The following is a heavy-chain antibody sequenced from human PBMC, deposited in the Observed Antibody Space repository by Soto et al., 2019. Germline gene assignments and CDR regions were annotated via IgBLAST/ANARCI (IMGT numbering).Heavy chain of an antibody. CDR2: ISYDGNIK. V-gene: IGHV3-30*18. CDR1: GFTFSNFG. D-gene: IGHD6-13*01. CDR3: AKFWGPVTAAVDDY. Sequence: QVQLVESGGGVVQPGRSLRLSCAASGFTFSNFGMHWVPQAPGKGLEWVASISYDGNIKYSADSVKGRFTISRDNSKKTLYLQMHRMRSEDTAVYYCAKFWGPVTAAVDDYWGQGTLVTVSS. J-gene: IGHJ4*02.